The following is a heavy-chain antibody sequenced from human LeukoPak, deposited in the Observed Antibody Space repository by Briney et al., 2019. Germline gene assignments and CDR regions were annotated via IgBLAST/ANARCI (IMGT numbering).Heavy chain of an antibody. D-gene: IGHD4-17*01. V-gene: IGHV4-31*03. CDR3: ASLGDYALDRIDY. Sequence: SETLSLTCTVSGGSISSGGYYWSWIRQHPGNGLEWIGYIYYSGSTYYNPSLKSRVTISVDTSKNQFSLKLSSVTAADTAVYYCASLGDYALDRIDYWGQGTLVTVSS. CDR2: IYYSGST. CDR1: GGSISSGGYY. J-gene: IGHJ4*02.